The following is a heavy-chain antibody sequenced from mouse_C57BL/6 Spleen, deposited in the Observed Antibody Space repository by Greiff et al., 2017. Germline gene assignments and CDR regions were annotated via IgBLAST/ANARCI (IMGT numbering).Heavy chain of an antibody. CDR1: GFTFSDYY. Sequence: EVKLVESGGGLVQPGGSLKLSCAASGFTFSDYYMYWVRQTPEKRLEWVAYISNGGGSTYYPDIVKGRFTISRDNAKNTLYLQMSRLKSEDTAMYYCARHSAGFDYWGQGTTLTVSS. V-gene: IGHV5-12*01. J-gene: IGHJ2*01. CDR3: ARHSAGFDY. D-gene: IGHD4-1*01. CDR2: ISNGGGST.